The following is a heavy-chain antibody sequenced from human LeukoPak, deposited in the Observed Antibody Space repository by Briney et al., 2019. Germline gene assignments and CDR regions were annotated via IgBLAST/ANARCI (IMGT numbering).Heavy chain of an antibody. J-gene: IGHJ4*02. Sequence: GGSLRLSCAASGFTFSSYSMNWVRQAPGKGLEWVSFISSSSSYIYYADSVKGRFTISRDNAKNSLYLQMNSLRVEDTAVYYCATLDYYDRSPRVLDYWGQGTLVTVSS. V-gene: IGHV3-21*01. CDR1: GFTFSSYS. CDR2: ISSSSSYI. D-gene: IGHD3-22*01. CDR3: ATLDYYDRSPRVLDY.